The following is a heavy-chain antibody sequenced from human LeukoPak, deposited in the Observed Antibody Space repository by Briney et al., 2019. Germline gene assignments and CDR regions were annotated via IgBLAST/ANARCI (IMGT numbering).Heavy chain of an antibody. CDR2: IYYSGST. J-gene: IGHJ4*02. Sequence: SETLSLTCTVSGGSISSGDYYWSWIRQPPGKGLEWIGYIYYSGSTYYNASLKSRVTISVDTSKNQFSLKLSSVTAADTAVYYCARDYGGSPYFDYWGQGTLVTVSS. D-gene: IGHD4-23*01. CDR1: GGSISSGDYY. CDR3: ARDYGGSPYFDY. V-gene: IGHV4-30-4*01.